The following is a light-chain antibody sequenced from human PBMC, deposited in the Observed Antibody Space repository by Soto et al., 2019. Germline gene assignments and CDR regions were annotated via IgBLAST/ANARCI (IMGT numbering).Light chain of an antibody. J-gene: IGKJ4*01. CDR1: QSISNS. CDR2: KAS. V-gene: IGKV1-5*03. Sequence: DIQMTQSPSTLSASVGDRVTITCRASQSISNSLAWYQQKPGKAPNLLIYKASSLESGVPSRSSGSGSGTGFTLTISSLQPDDFATYYCRQYVSYPVTFGGGTKVEMK. CDR3: RQYVSYPVT.